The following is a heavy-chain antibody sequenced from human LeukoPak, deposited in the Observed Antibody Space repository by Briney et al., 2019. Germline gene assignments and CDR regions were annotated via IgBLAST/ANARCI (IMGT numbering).Heavy chain of an antibody. CDR2: IIPIFGTA. Sequence: SVKVSCKASGGTFSSYAISWVRQAPGQGLEWVGGIIPIFGTANYAQKFQGRVTITADESTSTAYMELSSLRSDDTAVYYCARDRGTIFGVVTAYYYYYMDVWGKGTTVTVSS. V-gene: IGHV1-69*01. CDR3: ARDRGTIFGVVTAYYYYYMDV. CDR1: GGTFSSYA. D-gene: IGHD3-3*01. J-gene: IGHJ6*03.